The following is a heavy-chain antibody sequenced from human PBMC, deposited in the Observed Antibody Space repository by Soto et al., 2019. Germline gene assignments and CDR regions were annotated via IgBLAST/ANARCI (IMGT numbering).Heavy chain of an antibody. CDR1: GGSISSGGYY. V-gene: IGHV4-31*03. CDR3: ARERRNGYNYLDY. Sequence: PSETLSLTCTVSGGSISSGGYYWSWIRQHPGKGLEWIGYIYYSGSTYYNPSLKSRVTISVDTSKNQFSLKLSSVTAADTAVYYCARERRNGYNYLDYWGQGTLVTVSS. J-gene: IGHJ4*02. CDR2: IYYSGST. D-gene: IGHD5-12*01.